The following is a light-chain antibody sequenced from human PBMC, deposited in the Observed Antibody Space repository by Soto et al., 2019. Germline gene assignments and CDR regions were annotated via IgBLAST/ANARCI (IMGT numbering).Light chain of an antibody. V-gene: IGKV3D-20*02. CDR1: QSVSSRY. J-gene: IGKJ5*01. Sequence: IVLTQSPGTLSLSPGERATLSCRASQSVSSRYLAWYQQKPGQAPRLLIYGISSRATGIPDRFSGSGSGTDFTLTISSLEPEDFAVYYCQQRSNWPPITFGQGTRLEIK. CDR3: QQRSNWPPIT. CDR2: GIS.